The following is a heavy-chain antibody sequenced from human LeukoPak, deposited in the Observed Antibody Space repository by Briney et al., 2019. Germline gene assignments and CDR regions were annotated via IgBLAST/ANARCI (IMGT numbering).Heavy chain of an antibody. CDR3: ASAYVEMATIPAFDI. D-gene: IGHD5-12*01. V-gene: IGHV1-18*01. CDR2: ISGYNGNT. Sequence: ASVKVSCKASGYTFSSYGINWVRQAPGQGLEWVGWISGYNGNTYYAQKLQGRVTMTADTSTTTAYMELRSLRSDDTAVYYCASAYVEMATIPAFDIWGQGTMVTVSS. CDR1: GYTFSSYG. J-gene: IGHJ3*02.